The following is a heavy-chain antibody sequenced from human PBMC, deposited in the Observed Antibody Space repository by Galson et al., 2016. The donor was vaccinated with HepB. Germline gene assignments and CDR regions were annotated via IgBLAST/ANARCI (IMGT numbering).Heavy chain of an antibody. J-gene: IGHJ6*04. CDR3: ARVTFTCDGGGCRYYGMDV. CDR2: RTAGDT. CDR1: GFALRGCD. D-gene: IGHD2-21*01. Sequence: SLRLSCAASGFALRGCDMYWVRQTTGKGLEGVSSRTAGDTYYPGSVRGRFTVSRENANNSLYLQMNSLRAGDTAVYFCARVTFTCDGGGCRYYGMDVWGTGTTVTVSP. V-gene: IGHV3-13*01.